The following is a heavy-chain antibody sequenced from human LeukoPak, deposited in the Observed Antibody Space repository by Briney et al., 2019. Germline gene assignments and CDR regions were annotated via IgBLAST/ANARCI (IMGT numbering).Heavy chain of an antibody. V-gene: IGHV4-59*01. CDR3: AREVGLGMYNWFDP. CDR2: IYPSGST. D-gene: IGHD3-16*01. CDR1: GGSISNYY. J-gene: IGHJ5*02. Sequence: PSETLSLTCTVSGGSISNYYWYWIRQPPGKGLECIGYIYPSGSTNYNPSLKSRVTISVDTSKNQFSLKLRSVTAADTAVYYCAREVGLGMYNWFDPWGQGTLVTVSS.